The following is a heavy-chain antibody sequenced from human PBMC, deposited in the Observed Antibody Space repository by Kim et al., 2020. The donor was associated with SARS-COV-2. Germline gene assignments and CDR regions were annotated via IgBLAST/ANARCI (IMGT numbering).Heavy chain of an antibody. CDR2: ISGDGADT. CDR3: AKDLWGYYGLDY. V-gene: IGHV3-23*01. D-gene: IGHD3-16*01. Sequence: GGSLRLSCAASGFMFSNNAMGWVRQAPGKGLEWVSSISGDGADTYYAESVKGRFAISRDIYKNTLYLQMNSMRAEDTALYYCAKDLWGYYGLDYWGQVTL. CDR1: GFMFSNNA. J-gene: IGHJ4*02.